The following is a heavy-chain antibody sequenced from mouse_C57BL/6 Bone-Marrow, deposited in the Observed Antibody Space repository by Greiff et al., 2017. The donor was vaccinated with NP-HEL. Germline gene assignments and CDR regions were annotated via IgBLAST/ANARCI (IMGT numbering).Heavy chain of an antibody. D-gene: IGHD1-1*01. Sequence: QVQLQQPGAELVKPGASVKLSCKASGYTFTSYWMHWVKQRPGRGLEWIGRIDPNSGGTKYNEKFKSKATLTVDKPSSTADMQISSLTSEDSAVYYCARSGTTVVYYFDYWGQGTTLTVSS. J-gene: IGHJ2*01. CDR3: ARSGTTVVYYFDY. CDR2: IDPNSGGT. CDR1: GYTFTSYW. V-gene: IGHV1-72*01.